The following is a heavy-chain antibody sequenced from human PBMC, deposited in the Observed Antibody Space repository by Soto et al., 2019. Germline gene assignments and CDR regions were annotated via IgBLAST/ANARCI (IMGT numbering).Heavy chain of an antibody. D-gene: IGHD3-10*01. J-gene: IGHJ6*02. Sequence: SETLSLTCTVSGGSISSSSYYWGWIRQPPGKGLEWIGSIYYSGSTYYNPSLKSRVTISVDTSKNQFSLKLSSVTAADTAVYYCARDRAYGSGRDNGGLDVWGQGTTVTVSS. CDR3: ARDRAYGSGRDNGGLDV. CDR1: GGSISSSSYY. CDR2: IYYSGST. V-gene: IGHV4-39*02.